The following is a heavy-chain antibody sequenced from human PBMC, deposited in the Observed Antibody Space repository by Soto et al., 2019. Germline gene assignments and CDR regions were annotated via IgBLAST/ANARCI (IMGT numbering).Heavy chain of an antibody. J-gene: IGHJ4*02. Sequence: EVQLLESGGGLVQPGGSLRVSCAAAGFTFSNHAMSWVRQAPGKGLEWVSTISGSGGTIYYADSVKGRFTISRDNSKNALYLQMNSLRAEDTAVYYCARTLRGYKYFDYWGQGTLVTVSS. CDR2: ISGSGGTI. D-gene: IGHD5-18*01. CDR1: GFTFSNHA. CDR3: ARTLRGYKYFDY. V-gene: IGHV3-23*01.